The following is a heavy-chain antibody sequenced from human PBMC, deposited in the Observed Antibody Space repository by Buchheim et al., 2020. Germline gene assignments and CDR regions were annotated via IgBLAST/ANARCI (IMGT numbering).Heavy chain of an antibody. CDR1: GFTFSSYG. D-gene: IGHD6-6*01. CDR3: ARHRMDEYSSSSGYYYYYYMDG. V-gene: IGHV3-33*01. Sequence: QVQLVESGGGVVQPWRSLRLSCAASGFTFSSYGMHWVRQAPGKGLEWVAVIWYYGSNKYYADSVKGRFTISRANSKNTLYLQMNSLRAEDTAVYYWARHRMDEYSSSSGYYYYYYMDGWGKGTT. J-gene: IGHJ6*03. CDR2: IWYYGSNK.